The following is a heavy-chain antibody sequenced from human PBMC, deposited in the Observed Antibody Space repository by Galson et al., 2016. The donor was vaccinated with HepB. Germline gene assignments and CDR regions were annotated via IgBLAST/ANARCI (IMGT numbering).Heavy chain of an antibody. CDR2: ISGSGDST. V-gene: IGHV3-23*01. CDR3: TFDY. Sequence: SLRLSCAVSGLPVNSNFMTWVRQAPGKGLEWVSSISGSGDSTYYANSVRGRFTISRDNSEDTLYLQMNSLRVEDTAVYYCTFDYWGQGTLVTVSS. CDR1: GLPVNSNF. J-gene: IGHJ4*02.